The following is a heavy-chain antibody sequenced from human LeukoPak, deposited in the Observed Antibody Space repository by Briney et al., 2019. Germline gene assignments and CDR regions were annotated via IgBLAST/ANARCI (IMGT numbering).Heavy chain of an antibody. V-gene: IGHV4-39*01. Sequence: SETLSLTCTVSGGSISSSSYYWGWIRQPPGKGLEWIGSIYYSGSTYYNPSLKSRVTISVDTSKNQFSLKLSSVTAADTAVYYCARHGDGPRMYSVAFDIWGQGTMVTVSS. CDR1: GGSISSSSYY. CDR3: ARHGDGPRMYSVAFDI. D-gene: IGHD2-8*01. J-gene: IGHJ3*02. CDR2: IYYSGST.